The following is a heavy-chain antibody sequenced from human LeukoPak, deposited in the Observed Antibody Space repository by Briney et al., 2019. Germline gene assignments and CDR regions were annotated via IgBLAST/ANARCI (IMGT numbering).Heavy chain of an antibody. D-gene: IGHD3-22*01. CDR1: GYTFTGYY. V-gene: IGHV1-2*02. CDR2: INPNSGGT. CDR3: AREYYYDSSGYGY. Sequence: GASVKVSCKASGYTFTGYYMHWVRQAPGQGLEWMGWINPNSGGTNYAQKFQGRVTMTRDTSNSTAYMELSRLRSDDTAVYYCAREYYYDSSGYGYWGQGTLVTVSS. J-gene: IGHJ4*02.